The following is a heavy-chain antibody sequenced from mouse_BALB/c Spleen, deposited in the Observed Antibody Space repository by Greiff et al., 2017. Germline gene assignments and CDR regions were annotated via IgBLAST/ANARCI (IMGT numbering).Heavy chain of an antibody. CDR3: ARDGLGLAY. V-gene: IGHV3-6*02. Sequence: EVHLVESGPGLVKPSQSLSLTCSVTGYSITSGYYWNWIRQFPGNKLEWMGYISYDGSNNYNPSLKNRISITRDTSKNQFFLKLNSVTTEDTATYYCARDGLGLAYWGQGTLVTVSA. J-gene: IGHJ3*01. D-gene: IGHD4-1*01. CDR2: ISYDGSN. CDR1: GYSITSGYY.